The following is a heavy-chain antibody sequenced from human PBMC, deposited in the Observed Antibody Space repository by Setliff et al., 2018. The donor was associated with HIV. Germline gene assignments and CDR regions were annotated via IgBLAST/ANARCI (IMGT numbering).Heavy chain of an antibody. CDR1: GVTFRRFA. V-gene: IGHV1-69*06. J-gene: IGHJ1*01. CDR2: IIPMFGTA. CDR3: TRVPGWTDH. Sequence: SVKVSCKASGVTFRRFAFSWVRQAPGQGLEWMGGIIPMFGTARYAQKFQGRVTITADKSTSTAYMELSSLRSDDTAVYFCTRVPGWTDHWGQGTQVTVSS. D-gene: IGHD6-19*01.